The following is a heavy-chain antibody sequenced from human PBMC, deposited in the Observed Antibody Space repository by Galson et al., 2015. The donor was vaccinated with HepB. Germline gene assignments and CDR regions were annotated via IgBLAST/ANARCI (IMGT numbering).Heavy chain of an antibody. J-gene: IGHJ6*03. D-gene: IGHD2-2*02. CDR3: AKDRRYCSSTSCYNYYYYMDV. CDR1: GFTFSSYG. V-gene: IGHV3-30*18. Sequence: SLRLSCAASGFTFSSYGMHWVRQAPGKGLEWVAVISYDGSNKYYADSVKGRFTISRDNSKNTLYLQMNSLRAEDTAVYYCAKDRRYCSSTSCYNYYYYMDVWGKGTTVTVSS. CDR2: ISYDGSNK.